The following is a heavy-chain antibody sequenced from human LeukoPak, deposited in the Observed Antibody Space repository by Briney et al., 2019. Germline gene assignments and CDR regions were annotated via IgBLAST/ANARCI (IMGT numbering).Heavy chain of an antibody. CDR2: INHSGST. V-gene: IGHV4-34*01. Sequence: PSETLSLTCAVYGGSFSGYYWSWIRQPPGKGLEWIGEINHSGSTNYNPSLKSRVTISVDTSKNQFSLKLSSVTAADTAVYYCARNYYDSSGYVVVYWGQGTLVTVSS. CDR3: ARNYYDSSGYVVVY. CDR1: GGSFSGYY. J-gene: IGHJ4*02. D-gene: IGHD3-22*01.